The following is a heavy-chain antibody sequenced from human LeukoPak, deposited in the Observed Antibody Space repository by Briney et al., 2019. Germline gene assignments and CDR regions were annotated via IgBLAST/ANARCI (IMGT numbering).Heavy chain of an antibody. CDR3: ARVFFSGSFNWFDP. CDR1: GGTFNSYA. Sequence: SVKVSCKASGGTFNSYAINWVRQAPGQGLEWMGGIIPIFGTANYAQKFQGGVTITADESTSTAYMELSSLRSEDTAVYYCARVFFSGSFNWFDPWGQGTLVTVS. D-gene: IGHD3-10*01. J-gene: IGHJ5*02. V-gene: IGHV1-69*01. CDR2: IIPIFGTA.